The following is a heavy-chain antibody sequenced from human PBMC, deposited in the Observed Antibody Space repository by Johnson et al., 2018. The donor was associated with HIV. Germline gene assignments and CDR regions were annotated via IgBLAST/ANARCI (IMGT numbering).Heavy chain of an antibody. V-gene: IGHV3-30*04. CDR1: GFTFSSYA. CDR3: AKGDDYYARSGYYRQGAFEI. D-gene: IGHD3-22*01. CDR2: IPYDGSNK. J-gene: IGHJ3*02. Sequence: QVQLVESGGGVVQPGRSLRLSCAASGFTFSSYAMHRVRQALGKGLEWVAVIPYDGSNKYYADSAKGRFTISRDNSKNTLYLQMNSMRAEDQAVYYCAKGDDYYARSGYYRQGAFEIWGQGTLVTVSS.